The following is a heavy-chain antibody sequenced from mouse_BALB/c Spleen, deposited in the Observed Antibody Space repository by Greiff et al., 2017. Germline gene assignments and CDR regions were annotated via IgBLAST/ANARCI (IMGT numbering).Heavy chain of an antibody. Sequence: DVMLVESGGGLVPPGGSLKLSCAASGFTFSSYGMSWVRQTPDKRLELVATINSNGGSTYYPDSVKGRFTISRDNAKNTLYLQMSSLKSEDTAMYYCARVDGYYHTVAYWGQGTLVTVSA. J-gene: IGHJ3*01. CDR1: GFTFSSYG. CDR2: INSNGGST. CDR3: ARVDGYYHTVAY. V-gene: IGHV5-6-3*01. D-gene: IGHD2-3*01.